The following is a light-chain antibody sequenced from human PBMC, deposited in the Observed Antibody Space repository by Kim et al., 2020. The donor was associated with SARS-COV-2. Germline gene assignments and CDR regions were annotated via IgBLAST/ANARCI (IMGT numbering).Light chain of an antibody. V-gene: IGKV3-20*01. Sequence: ENVLTQSPGTLSLSPGERATLSCRASQSVSSSYLAWYQQKVGQAPRLLIYGVSSRATGIPDRFSGSGSGTDFTLTISRLEPEDFAVYYCQQYGSSPPTTFGQGTRLEIK. J-gene: IGKJ5*01. CDR2: GVS. CDR1: QSVSSSY. CDR3: QQYGSSPPTT.